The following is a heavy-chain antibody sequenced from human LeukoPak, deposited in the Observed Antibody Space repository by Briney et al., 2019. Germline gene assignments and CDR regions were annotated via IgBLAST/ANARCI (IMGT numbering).Heavy chain of an antibody. CDR3: AKDHYDILPAFDY. CDR2: LSFSGGST. V-gene: IGHV3-23*01. D-gene: IGHD3-9*01. Sequence: GGSLRLSCAASGFTFNIYAMNWVRQAPGKGLEWVSTLSFSGGSTNYADSVKGRFTISRDNSKNTLYLEMNSLRAEDTAVYYCAKDHYDILPAFDYWGQGTLVTVSS. CDR1: GFTFNIYA. J-gene: IGHJ4*02.